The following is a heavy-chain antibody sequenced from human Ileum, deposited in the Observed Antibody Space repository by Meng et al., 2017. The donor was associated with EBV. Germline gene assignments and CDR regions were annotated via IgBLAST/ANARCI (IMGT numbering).Heavy chain of an antibody. V-gene: IGHV2-5*02. D-gene: IGHD4/OR15-4a*01. Sequence: QIPVKESGPTRVKPTRTLKLTCTFSGFSLTANPVGVAWIRQPPGKALEWLAVIYWDDDKRYSPSLKSRLTITKDSSKNQVVLTMTNLDLVDTATYYCAHRRDYGGMWDTGCLDYWGQGALVTVSS. CDR2: IYWDDDK. CDR3: AHRRDYGGMWDTGCLDY. CDR1: GFSLTANPVG. J-gene: IGHJ4*02.